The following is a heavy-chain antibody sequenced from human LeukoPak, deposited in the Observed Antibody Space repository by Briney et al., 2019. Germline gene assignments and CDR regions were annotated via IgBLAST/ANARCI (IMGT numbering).Heavy chain of an antibody. CDR3: ARGERRITMIVVVINLFDY. CDR1: GYTFTGYY. V-gene: IGHV1-2*02. J-gene: IGHJ4*02. D-gene: IGHD3-22*01. Sequence: ASVKVSCKASGYTFTGYYMHWVRQAPGQGLEWMGWINPNSGGTNYAQKFQGRVTMTRDTSISTAYMELSRLRSDDTAVYYCARGERRITMIVVVINLFDYWGQGTLVTVSS. CDR2: INPNSGGT.